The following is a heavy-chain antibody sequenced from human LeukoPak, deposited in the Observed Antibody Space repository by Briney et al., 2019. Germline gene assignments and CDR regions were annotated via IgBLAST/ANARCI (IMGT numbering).Heavy chain of an antibody. V-gene: IGHV4-34*01. CDR3: AAPEYSSSGLDY. D-gene: IGHD6-6*01. Sequence: SETLSLTCAVYGGSFSGYYWSWIRQPPGKGLEWIGEINHSRSTNYNPSLKSRVTISVDTSKNQFSLKLSSVTAADTAVYYCAAPEYSSSGLDYWGQGTLVTVSS. J-gene: IGHJ4*02. CDR2: INHSRST. CDR1: GGSFSGYY.